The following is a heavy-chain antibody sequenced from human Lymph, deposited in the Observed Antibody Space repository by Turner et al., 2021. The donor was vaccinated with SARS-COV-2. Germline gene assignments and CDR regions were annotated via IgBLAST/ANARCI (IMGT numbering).Heavy chain of an antibody. D-gene: IGHD3-10*01. J-gene: IGHJ4*02. Sequence: QVQLVESGGGVVQPGRSLRLPCAASGFTFSSYGTHWVRQAPGKGLEWVAVIWFDGSNKYYADSVKGRFTISRDNSKNTLYLQMNSLRAEDTAVYYCARVLPFGDYFDYWGQGTLVTVSS. CDR1: GFTFSSYG. V-gene: IGHV3-33*01. CDR2: IWFDGSNK. CDR3: ARVLPFGDYFDY.